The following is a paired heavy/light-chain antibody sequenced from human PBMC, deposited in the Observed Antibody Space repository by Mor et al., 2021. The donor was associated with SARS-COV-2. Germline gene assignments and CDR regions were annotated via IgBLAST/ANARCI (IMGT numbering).Heavy chain of an antibody. V-gene: IGHV5-51*03. CDR2: IYPGESDA. J-gene: IGHJ4*02. D-gene: IGHD2-2*01. CDR1: GYSFTTYW. CDR3: ARGRGGSRSSCFSFDY. Sequence: EVQLVQSGAEVKKPGESLKISCKGSGYSFTTYWIGWVRQMPGKGLEWMGIIYPGESDARYSPSFQGQVTISADNSISAAYLQWSSLKASDTATYYCARGRGGSRSSCFSFDYWGQGTPVTVSS.
Light chain of an antibody. CDR2: SAS. V-gene: IGKV1-12*01. Sequence: DIQMTQSPSSVSASVGDRVTITCRASQGINNWLAWYQQRPGKAPKLLIYSASSLQSGVPSRFSGSGSGTDFTLTISSLQPEDFATYYCQQANGAWTFGQGTKVEIK. CDR1: QGINNW. CDR3: QQANGAWT. J-gene: IGKJ1*01.